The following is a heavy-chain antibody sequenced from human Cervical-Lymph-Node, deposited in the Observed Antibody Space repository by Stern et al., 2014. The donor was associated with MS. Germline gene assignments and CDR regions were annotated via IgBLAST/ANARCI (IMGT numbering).Heavy chain of an antibody. J-gene: IGHJ5*02. V-gene: IGHV1-69*01. CDR2: IVPMFAKA. D-gene: IGHD3-10*01. CDR1: GGSFKSYA. Sequence: QVQLVQSGAEVKKPGSSVRVSCKASGGSFKSYAFNWLRQAPGQGLEWMGDIVPMFAKANYAQKFQGRVTVTADEAMNTVYMELSFLTSEDTAVYYCARERSIHYPAFAPWGQGTLVTVSS. CDR3: ARERSIHYPAFAP.